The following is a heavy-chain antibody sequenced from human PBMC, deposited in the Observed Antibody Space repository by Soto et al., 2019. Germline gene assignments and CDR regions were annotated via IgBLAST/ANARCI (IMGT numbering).Heavy chain of an antibody. Sequence: QLQLQESGPGLVKPSETLSLTCTVSGGSISSSSYYWGWIRQPPGKGLEWIGSIYYSGSTYYNPSLKSRVTISVDTSKNQFSLKLSSVTAADTAVYYCARGTRFLEWYYYYYYMDVWGKGTTVTVSS. CDR2: IYYSGST. V-gene: IGHV4-39*01. J-gene: IGHJ6*03. D-gene: IGHD3-3*01. CDR1: GGSISSSSYY. CDR3: ARGTRFLEWYYYYYYMDV.